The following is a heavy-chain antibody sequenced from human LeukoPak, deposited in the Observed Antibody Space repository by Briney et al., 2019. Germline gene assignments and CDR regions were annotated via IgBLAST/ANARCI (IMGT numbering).Heavy chain of an antibody. CDR3: ARDKAAAGDNWFDP. D-gene: IGHD6-13*01. V-gene: IGHV4-31*03. J-gene: IGHJ5*02. Sequence: SGTLSLTCTVSGGSISSGGYYWSWIRQHPGKGLEWIGYIYYSGSTYYNPSLKSRVTISVDTSKNQFSLKLSSVTAADTAVYYCARDKAAAGDNWFDPWGQGTLVTVSS. CDR1: GGSISSGGYY. CDR2: IYYSGST.